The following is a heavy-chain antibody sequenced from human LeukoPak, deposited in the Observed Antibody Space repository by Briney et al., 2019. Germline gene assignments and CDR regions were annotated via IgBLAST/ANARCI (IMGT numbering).Heavy chain of an antibody. CDR3: ARCVYTYGPNFDH. V-gene: IGHV4-61*02. J-gene: IGHJ4*02. CDR1: GGSISSGSYY. Sequence: SQTLSLTCTVSGGSISSGSYYWSWIRQPAGKGLEWIGRIYTSGSTNYNPSLKSRVTISVDTSKNQFSLKLTSVTAADTAIYYCARCVYTYGPNFDHWGQGTLVTVSS. CDR2: IYTSGST. D-gene: IGHD2-8*01.